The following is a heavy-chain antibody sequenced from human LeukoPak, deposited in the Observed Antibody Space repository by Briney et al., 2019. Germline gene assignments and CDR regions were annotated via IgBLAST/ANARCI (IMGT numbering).Heavy chain of an antibody. J-gene: IGHJ4*02. V-gene: IGHV1-69*05. D-gene: IGHD6-19*01. CDR2: IIPIFGTA. Sequence: SVTVSCKASGGTFSIYAISWVRQAPGQGLEWMGGIIPIFGTANYVQKFQGRVTITTDESTSTAYMELSSLRSEDTAVYYCARDTNVRYSSGWYYFDYWGQGTLVTVSS. CDR1: GGTFSIYA. CDR3: ARDTNVRYSSGWYYFDY.